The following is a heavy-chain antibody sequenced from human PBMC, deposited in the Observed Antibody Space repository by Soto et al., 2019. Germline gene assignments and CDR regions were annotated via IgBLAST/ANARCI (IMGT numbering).Heavy chain of an antibody. CDR3: AMPYYDFWSGYYHPFDY. J-gene: IGHJ4*02. D-gene: IGHD3-3*01. Sequence: QVQLVESGGGVVQPGRSLRLSCAASGFSFSSFGMHWVRQAPGKGLEWVAIIWYDGSIEYYADSVKGRFTISRDNSKNTQYLKMNSLRVEDTAVYYCAMPYYDFWSGYYHPFDYWGQGTLVTVSS. CDR2: IWYDGSIE. V-gene: IGHV3-33*03. CDR1: GFSFSSFG.